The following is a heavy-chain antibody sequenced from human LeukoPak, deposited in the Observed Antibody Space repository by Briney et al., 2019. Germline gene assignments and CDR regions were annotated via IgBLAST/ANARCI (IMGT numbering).Heavy chain of an antibody. V-gene: IGHV3-23*01. J-gene: IGHJ3*02. D-gene: IGHD4-11*01. CDR2: ISAKGSGI. Sequence: GGPQRLFCAASGFPFSIYDIRCVRQSPGKGLECVSAISAKGSGIYCADSVKGWLTISSDNSNNTLYLQMNRLRAEDTDEYYCANDWKERDSSKGDGFDNWGQGTTVTVSS. CDR1: GFPFSIYD. CDR3: ANDWKERDSSKGDGFDN.